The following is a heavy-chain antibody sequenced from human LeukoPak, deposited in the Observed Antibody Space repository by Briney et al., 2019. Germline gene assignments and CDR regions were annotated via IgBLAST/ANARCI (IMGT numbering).Heavy chain of an antibody. Sequence: GGSLRLSCAGAGFTFSRHGMHWVRQTPGKGLEWVAFIRFDGTKKYYADSMEGRFTITRDNSKNTLYLQMNSLRAEDTAVYYCAKDGYSGNYYDTYFDYWGPGTLVTVSS. CDR1: GFTFSRHG. V-gene: IGHV3-30*02. J-gene: IGHJ4*02. CDR3: AKDGYSGNYYDTYFDY. D-gene: IGHD1-26*01. CDR2: IRFDGTKK.